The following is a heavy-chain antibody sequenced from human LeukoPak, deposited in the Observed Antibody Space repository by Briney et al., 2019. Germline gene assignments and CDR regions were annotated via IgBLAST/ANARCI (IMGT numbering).Heavy chain of an antibody. CDR2: IRYDGSNK. CDR1: GFTFSSYG. Sequence: PGGSLRLSCAASGFTFSSYGMHWVRQAPGKGLEWVAFIRYDGSNKYYADSVKGRFTISRDNSKNTLYLQMNSLRAEDTAVYYCAKVATYYYDSSGFFRFDYWGQGTLVTVSS. CDR3: AKVATYYYDSSGFFRFDY. V-gene: IGHV3-30*02. J-gene: IGHJ4*02. D-gene: IGHD3-22*01.